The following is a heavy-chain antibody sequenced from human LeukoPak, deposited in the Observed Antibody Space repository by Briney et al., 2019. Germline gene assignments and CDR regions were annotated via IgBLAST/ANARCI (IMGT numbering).Heavy chain of an antibody. CDR2: INVGNGNT. CDR1: GYTFTSYA. J-gene: IGHJ5*02. Sequence: ASVKVSCKASGYTFTSYAMHWVRQAPGQRLELMGWINVGNGNTHYSQEFQGRLTITRDTSASTAYMELSSRRSEDMSVYYCARSHCSGSYYTSWGQGILVTVSS. D-gene: IGHD3-10*02. V-gene: IGHV1-3*03. CDR3: ARSHCSGSYYTS.